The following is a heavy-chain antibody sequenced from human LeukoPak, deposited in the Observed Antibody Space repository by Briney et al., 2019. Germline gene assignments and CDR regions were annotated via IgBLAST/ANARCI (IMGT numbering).Heavy chain of an antibody. V-gene: IGHV3-23*01. CDR1: GFTFSSHA. J-gene: IGHJ3*02. CDR3: ARVSGCVYGAFDI. D-gene: IGHD5/OR15-5a*01. Sequence: GGSLRLSCAASGFTFSSHAMSWVRQAPGKGLEWVSAISNNDDSTFYADSVRGRFIISRDNSKNTLYLQMNSLRAEDTAVYYCARVSGCVYGAFDIWGQGTMVTVSS. CDR2: ISNNDDST.